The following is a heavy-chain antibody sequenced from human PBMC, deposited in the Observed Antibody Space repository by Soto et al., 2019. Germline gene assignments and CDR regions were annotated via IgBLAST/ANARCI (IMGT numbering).Heavy chain of an antibody. CDR2: LSYDGNHD. J-gene: IGHJ6*02. D-gene: IGHD2-15*01. Sequence: QIQLVQSGGGVVQPGGSLRLSCTASGFSFNKFGMHWVRQTPGKGLEWVASLSYDGNHDFYADSVTGRLIFSRDNSKNTLYLQVNTLTVDDTAVYYCVKERADFVTVPHATSGMDVWGPGTTVTVSS. V-gene: IGHV3-30*18. CDR1: GFSFNKFG. CDR3: VKERADFVTVPHATSGMDV.